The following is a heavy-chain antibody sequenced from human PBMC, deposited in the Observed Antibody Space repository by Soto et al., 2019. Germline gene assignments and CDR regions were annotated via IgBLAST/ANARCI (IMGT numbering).Heavy chain of an antibody. CDR1: GFTFSNYG. CDR2: ISYGGSNK. Sequence: GGSLRLSCAASGFTFSNYGMHWVRQAPGEGLDWVAVISYGGSNKYYADSVKGRFTISRDNSKNTLYLQMNSLRSEDTAVYYCARDLKPTANRYFPGWFDTWGPGTLVTVSS. V-gene: IGHV3-30*03. J-gene: IGHJ5*02. D-gene: IGHD3-16*02. CDR3: ARDLKPTANRYFPGWFDT.